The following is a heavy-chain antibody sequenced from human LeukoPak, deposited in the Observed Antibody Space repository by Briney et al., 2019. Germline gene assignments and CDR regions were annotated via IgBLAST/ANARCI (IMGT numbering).Heavy chain of an antibody. CDR1: GGSISNYY. Sequence: SETLSLTCTVSGGSISNYYWSWIRQPPGKGLEWIGFIYYSGSTNYNPSLKSRVTISVDTSKNQFSLKLSSVTAADTAVYYCARLPGFRDAFDIWGQGTMVTVSS. CDR2: IYYSGST. CDR3: ARLPGFRDAFDI. V-gene: IGHV4-59*08. J-gene: IGHJ3*02.